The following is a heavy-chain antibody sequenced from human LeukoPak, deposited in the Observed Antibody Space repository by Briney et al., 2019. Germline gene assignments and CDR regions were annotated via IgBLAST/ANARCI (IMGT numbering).Heavy chain of an antibody. D-gene: IGHD6-13*01. CDR3: ARVKPAAGTPAYYYMDV. CDR2: IIPILGIA. J-gene: IGHJ6*03. Sequence: SVKVSCKASGGTFSSYAISWVRQAPGQGLEWMGRIIPILGIANYAQKFQGRVTITTDESTSTAYMELSSLRSEDTAVYYCARVKPAAGTPAYYYMDVWGKGTTVTVSS. V-gene: IGHV1-69*04. CDR1: GGTFSSYA.